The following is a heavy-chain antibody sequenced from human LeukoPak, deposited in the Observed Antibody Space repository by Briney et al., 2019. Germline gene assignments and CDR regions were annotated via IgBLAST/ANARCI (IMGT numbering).Heavy chain of an antibody. CDR3: ARDVYGNVRTFDI. CDR2: INPSGGST. Sequence: ASVKVSCKASGYTFTSYYMHWVRQAPGQGLEWMGIINPSGGSTSYAQKFQGRVTMTRDMSTSTVYMELSSLRSEDTAVYYCARDVYGNVRTFDIWGQGTMVTVSS. CDR1: GYTFTSYY. J-gene: IGHJ3*02. V-gene: IGHV1-46*01. D-gene: IGHD1-1*01.